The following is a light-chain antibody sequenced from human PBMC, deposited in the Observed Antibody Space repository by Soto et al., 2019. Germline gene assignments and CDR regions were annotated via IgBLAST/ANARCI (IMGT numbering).Light chain of an antibody. V-gene: IGLV2-14*01. CDR2: EVT. CDR1: SSDVGGYNY. Sequence: QSLLTQPASVSGSPGQSVTISCTGTSSDVGGYNYVSWYQQHPGKAPKLMIYEVTHRPSGVSNRFSGSKSGNTASLTISGLQAEDEADYYCSSYTSSFTVVFGGGTKLTVL. CDR3: SSYTSSFTVV. J-gene: IGLJ2*01.